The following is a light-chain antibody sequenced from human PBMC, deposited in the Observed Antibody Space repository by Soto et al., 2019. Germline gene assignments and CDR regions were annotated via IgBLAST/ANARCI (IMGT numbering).Light chain of an antibody. CDR2: KAS. CDR1: QSISSW. Sequence: DIQMTQSPSTLSASVGDRVTITCRASQSISSWLAWYQQKPGKAPKLLIYKASNLETVVPSRFSGSGSGTEFTLTISSLQPDDFATYYCQQYSGYSMTFGPGTKVDFK. V-gene: IGKV1-5*03. CDR3: QQYSGYSMT. J-gene: IGKJ1*01.